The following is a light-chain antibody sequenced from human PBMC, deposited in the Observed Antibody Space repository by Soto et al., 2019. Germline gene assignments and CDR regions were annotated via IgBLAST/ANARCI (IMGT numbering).Light chain of an antibody. Sequence: DVQMTQSPSTLSASVGDKVTITCRASQSIRSTWWAWFQQRPGKAPNVRIYKGSTLASGVSSRFSGSGSGTEFTLTISSLQPADFATYFCQQYAAQSPWTFGQGTRVE. J-gene: IGKJ1*01. CDR3: QQYAAQSPWT. CDR1: QSIRSTW. CDR2: KGS. V-gene: IGKV1-5*03.